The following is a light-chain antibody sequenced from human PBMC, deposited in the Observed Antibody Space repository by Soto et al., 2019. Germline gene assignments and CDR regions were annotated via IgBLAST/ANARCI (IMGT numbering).Light chain of an antibody. CDR3: AAWDDSLHGPV. CDR2: SHN. CDR1: SSNIGSNT. V-gene: IGLV1-44*01. Sequence: QSALTQPPSASGTPGQRVTISCSGSSSNIGSNTVNWYQQLPGTAPKLLIYSHNQRPSGVPDRCSGSKSGTSASLAISGLKSEDEADYYCAAWDDSLHGPVFGGGTKLTVL. J-gene: IGLJ2*01.